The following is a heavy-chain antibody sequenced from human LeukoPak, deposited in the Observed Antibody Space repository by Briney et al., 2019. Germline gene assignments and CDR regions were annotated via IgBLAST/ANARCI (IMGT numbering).Heavy chain of an antibody. CDR1: GFTVSSNY. CDR2: IYSGGST. CDR3: ASRDKGYYYGMDV. Sequence: GGSLRLSCAASGFTVSSNYMSWVRQAPGKGLEWVSLIYSGGSTYYADSVKGRFTISRDNSKNTLYLQMNSLRAEDTSVYYCASRDKGYYYGMDVWGQGTTVTVSS. J-gene: IGHJ6*02. D-gene: IGHD5-24*01. V-gene: IGHV3-66*01.